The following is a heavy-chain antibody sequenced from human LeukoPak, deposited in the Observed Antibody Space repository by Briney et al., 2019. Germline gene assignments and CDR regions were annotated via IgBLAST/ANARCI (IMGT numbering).Heavy chain of an antibody. CDR3: ARVRGYDSGMFGMDV. J-gene: IGHJ6*02. Sequence: GESLRLSCAASGFTFSSYSMNWVRQAPGKGLEWVSSISSSSYIYYADSVKGRFTISRDNAKNSLYLQMNSLRAEDTAVYYCARVRGYDSGMFGMDVWGQGTTVTVSS. V-gene: IGHV3-21*01. D-gene: IGHD5-12*01. CDR2: ISSSSYI. CDR1: GFTFSSYS.